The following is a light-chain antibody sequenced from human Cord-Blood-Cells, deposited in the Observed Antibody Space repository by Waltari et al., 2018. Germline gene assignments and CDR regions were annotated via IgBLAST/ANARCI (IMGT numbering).Light chain of an antibody. CDR1: QSVSSSY. J-gene: IGKJ1*01. CDR2: GAS. CDR3: QQYGSSPGM. Sequence: EIVLTQSPGTLSLSPGERATLSCRASQSVSSSYLAWYQQKPGQAPRLLIYGASSRATGIPGRFSGSGSGTDFTLTISRLEPEDFAVYYCQQYGSSPGMFGQGTKVEIK. V-gene: IGKV3-20*01.